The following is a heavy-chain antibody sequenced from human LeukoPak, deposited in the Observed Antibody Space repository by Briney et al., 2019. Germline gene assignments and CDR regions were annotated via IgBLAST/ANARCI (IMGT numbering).Heavy chain of an antibody. J-gene: IGHJ6*03. CDR2: IYSGGNT. Sequence: PGGSLRLSCTVSGFTVSINSMSWVRQAPGKGLEWVSFIYSGGNTHYSDSVKGRFTISRDNSKNTLYLQMNSLRAEDTAVYYCAKDGELSGHTPWYFFRASYMDVWGKGTTVTISS. D-gene: IGHD3-3*01. CDR3: AKDGELSGHTPWYFFRASYMDV. CDR1: GFTVSINS. V-gene: IGHV3-66*02.